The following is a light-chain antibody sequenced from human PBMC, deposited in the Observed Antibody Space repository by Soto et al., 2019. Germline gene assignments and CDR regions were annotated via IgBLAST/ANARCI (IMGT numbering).Light chain of an antibody. J-gene: IGKJ5*01. CDR3: QQYGSSPIT. V-gene: IGKV3-20*01. CDR2: VAS. Sequence: EIVLTQSPGTLSLSPGERATLSCRASQSVSTSYLAWYQQKPGQAPRLLIYVASSRATGIPDRFSGSGSGTDFTLTISRLEPEDFALYYCQQYGSSPITFGQGTRLEIK. CDR1: QSVSTSY.